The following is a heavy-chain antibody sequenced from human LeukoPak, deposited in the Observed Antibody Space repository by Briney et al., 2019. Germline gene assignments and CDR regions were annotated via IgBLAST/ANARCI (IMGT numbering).Heavy chain of an antibody. V-gene: IGHV4-39*01. CDR2: SRYSGGT. D-gene: IGHD3-16*01. CDR3: ARQMLWLRAMDV. Sequence: SETLSLSCAVSGGSITNSNFYWAWIRQPPGKGLEWIGSSRYSGGTYYSPSLKSRVTMSIDTSKNQFSLKLSSVTAADTAVYFCARQMLWLRAMDVGGQETTVTVSS. CDR1: GGSITNSNFY. J-gene: IGHJ6*02.